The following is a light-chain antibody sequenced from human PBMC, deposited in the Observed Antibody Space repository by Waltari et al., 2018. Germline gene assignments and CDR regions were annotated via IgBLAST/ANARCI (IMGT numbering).Light chain of an antibody. CDR1: QSVSSSY. CDR3: QQYGSSPLT. CDR2: GAS. V-gene: IGKV3-20*01. Sequence: EIVLTQSPGTLSLSPGERATLSSRASQSVSSSYLAWYQQKPGQAPRLLIYGASSRATGIPDRFSGSGSGTDFTLTIRRLEPEDFAVYYCQQYGSSPLTFGGGPKVEIK. J-gene: IGKJ4*01.